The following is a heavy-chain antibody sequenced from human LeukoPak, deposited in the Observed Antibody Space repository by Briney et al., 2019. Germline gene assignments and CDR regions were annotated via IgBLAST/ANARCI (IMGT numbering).Heavy chain of an antibody. CDR3: AKYGYSSGWCDY. Sequence: AGGSLRLSCAASGFTFNNYAMNWVRQAPGKGLEWVSAISGSGGSTYYADSVKGRFTISRDNSKNTLYLQMNSLRAEDTAVYYCAKYGYSSGWCDYWGQGTLVTVSS. V-gene: IGHV3-23*01. CDR2: ISGSGGST. CDR1: GFTFNNYA. D-gene: IGHD6-19*01. J-gene: IGHJ4*02.